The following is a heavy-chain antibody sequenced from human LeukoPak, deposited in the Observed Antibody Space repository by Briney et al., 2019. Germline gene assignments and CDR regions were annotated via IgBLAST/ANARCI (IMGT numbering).Heavy chain of an antibody. Sequence: PGGSLRLSCAASGFTFSSYEMNWVRQAPGKGLEWVSYISSSGSTIYYADSVRGRFTISRDNAKNSLYLQMNSLRAEDTAVYYCARVYCSLYCGMDVWGKGTTVTVSS. CDR1: GFTFSSYE. CDR3: ARVYCSLYCGMDV. CDR2: ISSSGSTI. J-gene: IGHJ6*04. V-gene: IGHV3-48*03. D-gene: IGHD2-8*02.